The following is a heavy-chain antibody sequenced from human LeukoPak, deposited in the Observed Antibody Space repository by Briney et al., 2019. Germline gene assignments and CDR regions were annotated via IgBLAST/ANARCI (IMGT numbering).Heavy chain of an antibody. CDR2: ISTTSSYI. J-gene: IGHJ4*02. CDR1: GFTFSNYI. V-gene: IGHV3-21*01. CDR3: ARDSSGWHGRWDH. Sequence: GGSLRLSCAASGFTFSNYIMNWVRQAPGKGLEWVSSISTTSSYIYYADSVRGRFTISRDNAKNSLSLQMNSLRAEDTAVYYCARDSSGWHGRWDHWGQGTLVTVSS. D-gene: IGHD6-19*01.